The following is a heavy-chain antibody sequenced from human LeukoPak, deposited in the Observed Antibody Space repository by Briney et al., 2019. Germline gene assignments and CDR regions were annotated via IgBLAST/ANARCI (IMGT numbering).Heavy chain of an antibody. CDR1: GGSFSGYY. D-gene: IGHD1/OR15-1a*01. J-gene: IGHJ4*02. Sequence: SETLSLTCAVYGGSFSGYYWSWIRQPPGKGLEWIGEINHGGSTNYNPSLKSRVTISVDTSKNQFSLKLSSVTAADTAVYYCARKPIINNAWYYFDYWGQGTLVTVSS. CDR2: INHGGST. CDR3: ARKPIINNAWYYFDY. V-gene: IGHV4-34*01.